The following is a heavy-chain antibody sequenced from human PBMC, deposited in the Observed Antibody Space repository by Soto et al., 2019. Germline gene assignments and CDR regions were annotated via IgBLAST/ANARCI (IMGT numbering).Heavy chain of an antibody. CDR2: IYYSGST. Sequence: PSETLSLTCTVSGGSISSGGYYWSWIRQPPGKGLEWIGYIYYSGSTNYNPSLKSRVTISVDTSKNQFSLKLSSVTAADTAVYYCARGSWNDVGWFDPWGQGTLVTVS. V-gene: IGHV4-61*08. CDR1: GGSISSGGYY. J-gene: IGHJ5*02. D-gene: IGHD1-1*01. CDR3: ARGSWNDVGWFDP.